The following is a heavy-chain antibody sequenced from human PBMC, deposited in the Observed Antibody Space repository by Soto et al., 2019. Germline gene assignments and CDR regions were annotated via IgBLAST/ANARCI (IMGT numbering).Heavy chain of an antibody. D-gene: IGHD6-13*01. CDR3: ARDLSSSWYVKWFDP. J-gene: IGHJ5*02. CDR1: GFTFSSYA. V-gene: IGHV3-30-3*01. Sequence: QVQLVESGGGVVQPGRSLRLSCAASGFTFSSYAMHWVRQAPGKGLEWVAFISYDVSNKYYADSVKGRFTISRDNSKNTLYLQMNSLRAEDTAVYYCARDLSSSWYVKWFDPWGQGTLVTVSS. CDR2: ISYDVSNK.